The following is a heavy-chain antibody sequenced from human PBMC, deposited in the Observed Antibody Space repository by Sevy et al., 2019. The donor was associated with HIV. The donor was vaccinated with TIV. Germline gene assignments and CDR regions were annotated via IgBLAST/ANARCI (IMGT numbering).Heavy chain of an antibody. CDR1: GGTFSSYA. D-gene: IGHD4-17*01. CDR2: IIPIFGTA. V-gene: IGHV1-69*13. Sequence: ASVKVSCKASGGTFSSYAISWVRQAPGQGLEWMGGIIPIFGTANYAQRFQGRVTITADESTSTAYMELSSLRSEETAVYYCAILTTVTTRSDYWGQGTLVTVSS. J-gene: IGHJ4*02. CDR3: AILTTVTTRSDY.